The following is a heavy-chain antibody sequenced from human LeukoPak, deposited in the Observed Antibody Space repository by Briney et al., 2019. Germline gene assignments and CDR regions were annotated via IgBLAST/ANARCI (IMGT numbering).Heavy chain of an antibody. D-gene: IGHD2-21*02. CDR1: GFTFSSYA. CDR2: TSGSGGST. J-gene: IGHJ4*02. V-gene: IGHV3-23*01. CDR3: AKYLASIVVVTANDY. Sequence: GGSLRLSCAASGFTFSSYAMSWVRQAPGKWLEWVSATSGSGGSTYYADSGKGRFTISRDNSKNTLYLQMNSLRAEDTAVYYCAKYLASIVVVTANDYWGQGTLVTVSS.